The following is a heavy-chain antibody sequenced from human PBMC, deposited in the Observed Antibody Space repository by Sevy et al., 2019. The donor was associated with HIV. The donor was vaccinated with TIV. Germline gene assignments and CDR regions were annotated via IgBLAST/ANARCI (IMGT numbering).Heavy chain of an antibody. CDR1: GLTFSRYN. D-gene: IGHD2-15*01. Sequence: GGSLRLSCAASGLTFSRYNMNWIRQPPGKGLEWVSSVSSSSNYITYADSVKGRFTITIDNAKNSMYLEMNTLRAEDPAVYYCARVVAYCSRGTCFPGYYYGMDVWGQGTTVTVSS. V-gene: IGHV3-21*01. CDR2: VSSSSNYI. J-gene: IGHJ6*02. CDR3: ARVVAYCSRGTCFPGYYYGMDV.